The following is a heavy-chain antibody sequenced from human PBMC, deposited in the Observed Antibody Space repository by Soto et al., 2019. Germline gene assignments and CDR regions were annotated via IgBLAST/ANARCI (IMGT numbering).Heavy chain of an antibody. V-gene: IGHV1-69*13. D-gene: IGHD1-26*01. CDR2: IIPIFGTA. J-gene: IGHJ4*02. CDR1: GGTFSSYA. CDR3: PRTPPPLGGATSYHFDY. Sequence: SVTVSCKASGGTFSSYAISWVRQAPGQGLEWMGGIIPIFGTANYAQKFQGRVTIHADESTSTAYMELSSLPYEETDVYYCPRTPPPLGGATSYHFDYWGQGTLVTVSS.